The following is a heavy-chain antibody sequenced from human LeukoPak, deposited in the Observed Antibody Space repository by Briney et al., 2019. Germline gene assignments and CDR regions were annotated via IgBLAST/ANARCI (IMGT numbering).Heavy chain of an antibody. J-gene: IGHJ2*01. V-gene: IGHV1-46*01. Sequence: ASVTASCKASGYTFIRNHIHWVRQAPGQGLEWMGIINPSGGSTTYAQKFQGRVTMTRDTSTSTVYMELSSLRSEDTAVYYCARLHDYYWYFDLWGRGTLVTVSS. D-gene: IGHD5-12*01. CDR1: GYTFIRNH. CDR2: INPSGGST. CDR3: ARLHDYYWYFDL.